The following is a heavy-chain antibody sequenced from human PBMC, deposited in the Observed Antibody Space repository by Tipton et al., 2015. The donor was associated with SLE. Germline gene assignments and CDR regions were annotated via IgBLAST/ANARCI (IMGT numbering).Heavy chain of an antibody. J-gene: IGHJ4*02. Sequence: GSLRLSCAASGFTFSSYSMNWVRQAPGKGLEWVSSISSSTYIYYADSVKGRFTISRDNSKNTLFLQMNSLRAEDTAVYYCAKLGDSGSYWGQGALVTVSS. CDR1: GFTFSSYS. CDR2: ISSSTYI. D-gene: IGHD1-26*01. CDR3: AKLGDSGSY. V-gene: IGHV3-21*01.